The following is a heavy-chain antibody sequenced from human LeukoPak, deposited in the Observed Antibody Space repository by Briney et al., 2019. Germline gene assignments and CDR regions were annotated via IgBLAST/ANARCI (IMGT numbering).Heavy chain of an antibody. J-gene: IGHJ4*02. D-gene: IGHD7-27*01. CDR2: VCHSGST. CDR3: ASPSVRGDPPFDY. CDR1: GYSISSGYY. Sequence: PSETLSLTCTVSGYSISSGYYWGWIRQPPGKGLEWIGSVCHSGSTYYNPSLKSRVTISVDTSKNQFSLKLSSVTAADTAVYYCASPSVRGDPPFDYWGQGTLVTVSS. V-gene: IGHV4-38-2*02.